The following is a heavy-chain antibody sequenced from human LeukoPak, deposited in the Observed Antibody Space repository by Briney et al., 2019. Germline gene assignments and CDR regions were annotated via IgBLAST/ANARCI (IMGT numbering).Heavy chain of an antibody. D-gene: IGHD1-1*01. Sequence: GGSLRLSCAASGFTFSSYSMNWVRQAPGKGLEWASSISSSSSYIYYADSVKGRFTISRDNAKNSLYLQMNSLGAEDTAVYYCARVGWNDPFDYWGQGTLVTVSS. J-gene: IGHJ4*02. V-gene: IGHV3-21*01. CDR2: ISSSSSYI. CDR1: GFTFSSYS. CDR3: ARVGWNDPFDY.